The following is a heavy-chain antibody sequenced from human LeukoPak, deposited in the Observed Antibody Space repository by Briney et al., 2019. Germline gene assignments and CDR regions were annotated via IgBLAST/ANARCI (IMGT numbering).Heavy chain of an antibody. CDR2: IYYSGST. J-gene: IGHJ4*02. Sequence: PSEALSLTCTVSGGSISSSSYYWGWIRQPPGKGLEWIGSIYYSGSTYYNPSLKSRVTISVDTSKNQFSLKLSSVTAADTAVYYCARGDSSGSIIRLFDYWGQGTLVTVSS. V-gene: IGHV4-39*01. D-gene: IGHD3-22*01. CDR3: ARGDSSGSIIRLFDY. CDR1: GGSISSSSYY.